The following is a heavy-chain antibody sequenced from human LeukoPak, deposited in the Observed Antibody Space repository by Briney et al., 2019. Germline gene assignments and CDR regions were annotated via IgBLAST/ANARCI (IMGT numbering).Heavy chain of an antibody. V-gene: IGHV3-21*01. J-gene: IGHJ4*02. CDR1: GFTFSRYT. CDR2: ISGSNSYI. Sequence: GGSLRLSCAASGFTFSRYTMHWIRQAPGKGLEWVSSISGSNSYIFYADSVKGRFTVSRDNAKDSLYLQMNSLRAEDTAVYYCARALTTLTYEGYWGQGTLVTVSS. D-gene: IGHD1-1*01. CDR3: ARALTTLTYEGY.